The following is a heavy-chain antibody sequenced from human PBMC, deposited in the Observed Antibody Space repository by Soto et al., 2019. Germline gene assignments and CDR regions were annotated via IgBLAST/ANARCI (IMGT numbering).Heavy chain of an antibody. CDR2: VEYGGST. CDR1: GGSIISSNFY. D-gene: IGHD3-10*02. CDR3: ARHVRGAVTMNWFDP. V-gene: IGHV4-39*01. Sequence: QLQESGPGLVKPSETLSLTCTVSGGSIISSNFYWGWIRQPPGKGLEWIGRVEYGGSTYYNPSLKSRVTLSANTSKNQFSLKLTSVTAADTAIYYCARHVRGAVTMNWFDPWGHGTLVTVSS. J-gene: IGHJ5*02.